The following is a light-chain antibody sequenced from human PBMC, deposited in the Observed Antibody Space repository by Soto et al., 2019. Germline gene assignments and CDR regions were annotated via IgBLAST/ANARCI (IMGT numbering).Light chain of an antibody. CDR3: AVWDASLTGWV. Sequence: QSVLTQPRSVSGSPGQSVTISCTGTSSDVGGYNYVSWYQHNPGKAPKLMIFDVSARPSGVPDRFSGSKSANTASLTISGLQAEDEADYYCAVWDASLTGWVFGGGTKVTVL. CDR2: DVS. V-gene: IGLV2-11*01. CDR1: SSDVGGYNY. J-gene: IGLJ3*02.